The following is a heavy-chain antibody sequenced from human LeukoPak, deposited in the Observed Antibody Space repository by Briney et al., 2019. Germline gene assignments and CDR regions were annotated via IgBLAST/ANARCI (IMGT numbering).Heavy chain of an antibody. V-gene: IGHV5-51*01. Sequence: GESLKISCKASGYTFTNYWIGWVRQMPGKGLEWMGIIYPGDSDTRYSPSFQGQVTISADKSISTAYLQWSSLKASDTAMYYCARTYYDSSGYPACDYWGQGTLVTVSS. D-gene: IGHD3-22*01. CDR3: ARTYYDSSGYPACDY. J-gene: IGHJ4*02. CDR1: GYTFTNYW. CDR2: IYPGDSDT.